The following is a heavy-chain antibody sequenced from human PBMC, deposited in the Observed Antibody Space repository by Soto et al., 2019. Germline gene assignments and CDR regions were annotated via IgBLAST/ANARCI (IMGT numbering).Heavy chain of an antibody. CDR3: ARDLYQGLSWFDP. Sequence: PSETLSLTCNVSGVSIPSYYWTWIRQPPGKGLELIGHISYSGGSKYNPSFRSRISMSIDTSKSQVSLRLSSVTAADTAIYFCARDLYQGLSWFDPWGQGTLVTVS. CDR1: GVSIPSYY. D-gene: IGHD3-16*02. CDR2: ISYSGGS. J-gene: IGHJ5*02. V-gene: IGHV4-59*01.